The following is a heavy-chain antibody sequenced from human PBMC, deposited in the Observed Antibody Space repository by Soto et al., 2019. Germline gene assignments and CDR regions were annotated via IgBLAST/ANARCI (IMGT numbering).Heavy chain of an antibody. D-gene: IGHD6-19*01. CDR2: ISSSSSYI. Sequence: EVQLVESGGGLVKPGGSLRLSCAASGFTFSSYSMNCVRQAPGKGLEWVSSISSSSSYIYYADSVKGRFTISRDNAKNSLYLQMNSLRAEDTAVYYCARDPVGWSSGWYLNWFDPWGQGTLVTVSS. CDR3: ARDPVGWSSGWYLNWFDP. CDR1: GFTFSSYS. V-gene: IGHV3-21*01. J-gene: IGHJ5*02.